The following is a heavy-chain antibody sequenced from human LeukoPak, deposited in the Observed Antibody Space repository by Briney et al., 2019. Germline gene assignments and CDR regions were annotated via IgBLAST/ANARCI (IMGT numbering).Heavy chain of an antibody. J-gene: IGHJ6*03. CDR2: INTNTGNP. CDR1: GYTFTSYA. Sequence: ASVKVSCKASGYTFTSYAMNWVRQAPGQGLEWMGWINTNTGNPTYVQGFTGRFVFSLDTSVSTAYLQISSLKAEDTAVYYCARDSHFYDSCQSGAGYMDVWGKGTTVTVSS. CDR3: ARDSHFYDSCQSGAGYMDV. D-gene: IGHD3-22*01. V-gene: IGHV7-4-1*02.